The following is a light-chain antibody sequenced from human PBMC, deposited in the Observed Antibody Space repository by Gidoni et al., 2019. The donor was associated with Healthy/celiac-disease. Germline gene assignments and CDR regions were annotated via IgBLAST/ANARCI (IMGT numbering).Light chain of an antibody. CDR3: QQYGSSPRT. Sequence: EIVLTKSPGTLSLSPGERATLSCRASKSVSSSYLSWYTRKPGQAPRPLLYGSSSSATGIPDRFSVSGSGTDFTLTISRLEPEYFAVYYCQQYGSSPRTFGGGTNVEIK. CDR1: KSVSSSY. CDR2: GSS. J-gene: IGKJ4*01. V-gene: IGKV3-20*01.